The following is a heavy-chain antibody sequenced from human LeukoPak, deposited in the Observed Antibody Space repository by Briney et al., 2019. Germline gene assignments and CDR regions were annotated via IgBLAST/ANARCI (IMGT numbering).Heavy chain of an antibody. J-gene: IGHJ4*02. V-gene: IGHV3-23*01. CDR2: ISGRGGST. Sequence: GGSLRLSCAASGFTFSSYAMSWVRQAPGKGLEWVSAISGRGGSTYYADSVKGRFTISRDNSENTLYLQMHSLRAEDTAVYYCAKARYSSGWCVDYWGQGTLVTVSS. D-gene: IGHD6-13*01. CDR1: GFTFSSYA. CDR3: AKARYSSGWCVDY.